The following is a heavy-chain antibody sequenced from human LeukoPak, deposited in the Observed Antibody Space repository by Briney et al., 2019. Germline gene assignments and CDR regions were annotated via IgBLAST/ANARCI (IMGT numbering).Heavy chain of an antibody. CDR2: ISYDGSNK. CDR1: GFTFSSYA. J-gene: IGHJ5*02. CDR3: ARGRYCSGGSCYSRNWFDP. V-gene: IGHV3-30-3*01. D-gene: IGHD2-15*01. Sequence: PGGSLRLSCAASGFTFSSYAMHWVRQAPGKGLEWVAVISYDGSNKYYADSVKGRFTISRGNSKNTLYLQMNSLRAEDTAVYYCARGRYCSGGSCYSRNWFDPWGQGTLVTVSS.